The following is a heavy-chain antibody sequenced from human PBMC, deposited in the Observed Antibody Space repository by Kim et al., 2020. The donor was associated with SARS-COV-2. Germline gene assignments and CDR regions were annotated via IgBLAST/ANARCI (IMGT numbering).Heavy chain of an antibody. J-gene: IGHJ4*02. CDR2: IYYTGTT. CDR1: GASISSSNYY. V-gene: IGHV4-39*07. D-gene: IGHD4-4*01. CDR3: ARGDYSNYFDY. Sequence: SETLSLTCTVSGASISSSNYYWGWIRQPPGKGLEWIGSIYYTGTTYYKPSLKSRVTISVDTSKNQLSLKLNSVTAADTAVYYCARGDYSNYFDYWAQGTLVTVSS.